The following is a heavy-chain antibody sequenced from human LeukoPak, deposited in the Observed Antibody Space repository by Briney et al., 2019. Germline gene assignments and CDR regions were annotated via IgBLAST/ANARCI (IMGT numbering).Heavy chain of an antibody. CDR1: GVSISSSSYY. CDR3: ARGGPIFGAGSDI. J-gene: IGHJ3*02. D-gene: IGHD3-3*01. CDR2: IYYSGST. V-gene: IGHV4-39*01. Sequence: SETLSLTCTVSGVSISSSSYYWGWIRQPPGKRLEWIGSIYYSGSTYYNPSLKSRVTISVDTSKNQFSLKLSSVTAADTAVYYCARGGPIFGAGSDIWGQGTMVTVSS.